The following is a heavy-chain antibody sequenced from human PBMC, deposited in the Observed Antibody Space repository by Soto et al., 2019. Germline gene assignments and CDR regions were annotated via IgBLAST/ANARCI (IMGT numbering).Heavy chain of an antibody. CDR3: AAGRGSFYYYGMDV. J-gene: IGHJ6*02. CDR2: IYYSGST. D-gene: IGHD2-15*01. V-gene: IGHV4-61*01. CDR1: GGSVSGGSYY. Sequence: SETLSLTCTVSGGSVSGGSYYWSWIRQPPGKGLEWIGYIYYSGSTNYNPSLKSRVTISVDTSRNQFSLKLSSVTAADTAVYYCAAGRGSFYYYGMDVWGQGTTVTVS.